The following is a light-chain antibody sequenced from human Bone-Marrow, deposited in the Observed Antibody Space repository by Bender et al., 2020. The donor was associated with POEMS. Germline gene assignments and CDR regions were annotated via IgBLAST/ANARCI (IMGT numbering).Light chain of an antibody. V-gene: IGLV1-44*01. Sequence: QSVLTQPPSASGTPGQRVTISCSGGSSNIGAHAVNWYQHLPGTAPKLLIYSSHRRPSEVPDRFSGSRSGTSASLAISGLQAEDETDDFWAVGADGYNGWVLGVTIRLTV. CDR2: SSH. CDR3: AVGADGYNGWV. CDR1: SSNIGAHA. J-gene: IGLJ3*02.